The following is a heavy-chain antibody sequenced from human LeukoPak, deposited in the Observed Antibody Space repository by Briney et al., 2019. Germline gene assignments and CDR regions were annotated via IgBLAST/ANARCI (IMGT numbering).Heavy chain of an antibody. CDR3: ARTYYDILTGWAAFDI. V-gene: IGHV4-4*07. CDR2: IYTSGST. Sequence: SETLSLTCTVSGGSISSYYWSWIRQPAGKGLEWIGRIYTSGSTNYNPSLKSRVTMSVDTSKNQFSLKLSSVTAADTAVYYCARTYYDILTGWAAFDIWGQGTMVTVSS. D-gene: IGHD3-9*01. J-gene: IGHJ3*02. CDR1: GGSISSYY.